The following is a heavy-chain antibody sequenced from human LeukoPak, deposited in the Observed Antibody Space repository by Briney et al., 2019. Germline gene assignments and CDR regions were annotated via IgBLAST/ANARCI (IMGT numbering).Heavy chain of an antibody. CDR2: IKSKTDGGTT. J-gene: IGHJ3*02. V-gene: IGHV3-15*01. D-gene: IGHD2-2*01. CDR1: GFTFSNAW. CDR3: TTVLVCSSTSCTPTGGAFDI. Sequence: PGGSLRLSCAASGFTFSNAWMSWVRQAPGRGLEWVGRIKSKTDGGTTDYAAPVKGRFTISRDDSKNTLYLQMNSLKTEDTAVYYCTTVLVCSSTSCTPTGGAFDIWGQGTMVTVSS.